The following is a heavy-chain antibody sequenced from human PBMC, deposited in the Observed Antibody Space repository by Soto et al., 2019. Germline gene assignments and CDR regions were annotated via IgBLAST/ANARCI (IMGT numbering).Heavy chain of an antibody. CDR3: AKVRTRSGWRYYFDY. J-gene: IGHJ4*02. V-gene: IGHV3-30*18. CDR1: GFTFSSYG. CDR2: ISYDGSNK. Sequence: GGSLRLSCAASGFTFSSYGMHWVRQAPGKGLEWVAVISYDGSNKYYADSVKGRFTISRDNSKNTLYLQMNSLRAEDTAVYYCAKVRTRSGWRYYFDYWGQGTLGTVSS. D-gene: IGHD6-25*01.